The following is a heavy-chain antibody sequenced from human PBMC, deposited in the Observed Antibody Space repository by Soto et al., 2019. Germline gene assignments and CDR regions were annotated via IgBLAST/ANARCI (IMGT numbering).Heavy chain of an antibody. CDR3: AIDSQIPYDYDSSGYLDY. Sequence: QVQLVESGGGVVQPGRSLRLSCAASGFTFSSYGMHWVRQAPGNGLEWAAVISYDGSNKYYADYVKGRFTISRDNSKNTLYLQMNSLRAEDTAVYYCAIDSQIPYDYDSSGYLDYWGQRALVTASS. J-gene: IGHJ4*02. D-gene: IGHD3-22*01. CDR1: GFTFSSYG. V-gene: IGHV3-30*03. CDR2: ISYDGSNK.